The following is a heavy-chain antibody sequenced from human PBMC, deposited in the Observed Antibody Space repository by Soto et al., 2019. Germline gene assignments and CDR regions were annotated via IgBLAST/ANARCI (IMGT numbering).Heavy chain of an antibody. CDR1: GGSISSGGYS. CDR3: ARSSIAPRLFEYPFDY. Sequence: PSETLSLTCAVSGGSISSGGYSWGWIRQPPGKGLEWIGYIYHSGSTYYNPSLKSRVTISVDRSKNQFSLKLSSVTASDTAVYYCARSSIAPRLFEYPFDYRGQGTPVTVSP. D-gene: IGHD6-6*01. V-gene: IGHV4-30-2*01. J-gene: IGHJ4*02. CDR2: IYHSGST.